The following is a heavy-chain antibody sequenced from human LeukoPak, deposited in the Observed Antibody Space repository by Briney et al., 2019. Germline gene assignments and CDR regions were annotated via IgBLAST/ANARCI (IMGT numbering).Heavy chain of an antibody. CDR1: GFTFSSYG. Sequence: PGRSLRLSCAASGFTFSSYGMHWVRQAPGKGLEWVSLISGDGGSTYYADSVKGRFTISRDNSKNSLYLQMNSLRTEDTALYYCAKDSSSPGDWGQGTLVTVSS. CDR2: ISGDGGST. J-gene: IGHJ4*02. D-gene: IGHD1-1*01. CDR3: AKDSSSPGD. V-gene: IGHV3-43*02.